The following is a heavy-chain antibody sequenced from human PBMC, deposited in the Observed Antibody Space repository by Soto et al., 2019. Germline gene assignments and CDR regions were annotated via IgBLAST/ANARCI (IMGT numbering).Heavy chain of an antibody. CDR1: GFTFNSYG. CDR2: ISYDGSNK. CDR3: AKDLMGDRSGYHYGGDH. V-gene: IGHV3-30*18. Sequence: QVQLVESGGGVVQPGRSLRLSCAASGFTFNSYGMHWVRQAPGKGLEWVAIISYDGSNKYYADAVTGRFTISRDNSKNTLYLQMNSLRDEDKAVYYCAKDLMGDRSGYHYGGDHWGQGTLVAVSS. D-gene: IGHD3-22*01. J-gene: IGHJ4*02.